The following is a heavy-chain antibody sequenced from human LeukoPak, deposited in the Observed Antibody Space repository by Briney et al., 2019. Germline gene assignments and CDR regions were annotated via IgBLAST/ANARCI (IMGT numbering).Heavy chain of an antibody. J-gene: IGHJ5*02. CDR2: IKQDGSEK. D-gene: IGHD3-3*01. V-gene: IGHV3-7*01. CDR3: ARDRKGYDFWSGYT. Sequence: PGGSLRLSCVASGFTFGNYGMSWVRQAPGKGLEWVANIKQDGSEKYYVDSVKGRFTISRDNAKNSLYLQMNSLRAEDTAVYYCARDRKGYDFWSGYTWGQGTLVTVSS. CDR1: GFTFGNYG.